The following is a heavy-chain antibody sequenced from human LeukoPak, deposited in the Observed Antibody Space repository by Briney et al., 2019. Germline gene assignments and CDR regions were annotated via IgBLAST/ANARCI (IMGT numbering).Heavy chain of an antibody. CDR1: GGSISSGDYY. CDR3: ARGGTYYDFWSGTYYFDY. CDR2: IYYSGST. D-gene: IGHD3-3*01. J-gene: IGHJ4*02. V-gene: IGHV4-30-4*08. Sequence: PSQTLSLTXTVSGGSISSGDYYWSWIRQPPGKGLEWIGYIYYSGSTYYNPSLKSRVTISVDTSKNQFSLKLSSVTAADTAVYYCARGGTYYDFWSGTYYFDYWGQGTLVTVSS.